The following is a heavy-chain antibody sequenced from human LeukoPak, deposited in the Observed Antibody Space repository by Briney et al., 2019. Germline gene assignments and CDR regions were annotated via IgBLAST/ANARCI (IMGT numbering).Heavy chain of an antibody. D-gene: IGHD3-22*01. CDR1: GFTFSSYT. J-gene: IGHJ3*02. CDR3: ARDRIPTYYYDSSGYQGAFDI. V-gene: IGHV3-21*01. Sequence: GGSLRLSCAASGFTFSSYTMNWVRQAPGKGLEWVSSISSSSSYIYYADSVKGRFTISRDNAKNSLYLQMNSLRAEDTAVYYCARDRIPTYYYDSSGYQGAFDIWGQGTMVTVSS. CDR2: ISSSSSYI.